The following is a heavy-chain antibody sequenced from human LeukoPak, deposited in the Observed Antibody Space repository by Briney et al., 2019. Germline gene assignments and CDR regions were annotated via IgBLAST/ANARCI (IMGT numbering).Heavy chain of an antibody. Sequence: GGSLRLSCAASGFTFISHALSWVRQAPGKGLEWVSSLSGSGYNTYYADSVKGRFPISRDNSKNTVYLQMNSLRAEDTAVYYCAKDPDGTRYFDYWGQGTLVTASS. V-gene: IGHV3-23*01. J-gene: IGHJ4*02. D-gene: IGHD2-2*01. CDR1: GFTFISHA. CDR3: AKDPDGTRYFDY. CDR2: LSGSGYNT.